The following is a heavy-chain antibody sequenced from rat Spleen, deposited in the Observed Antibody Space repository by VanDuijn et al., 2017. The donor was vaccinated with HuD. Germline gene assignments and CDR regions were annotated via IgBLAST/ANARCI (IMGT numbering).Heavy chain of an antibody. CDR1: GFTFSDYY. J-gene: IGHJ2*01. V-gene: IGHV5-29*01. CDR3: ARRHYGYTDYFDY. D-gene: IGHD1-9*01. Sequence: EVQLVESDGGLVQPGRSLKLSCAASGFTFSDYYMAWVRQAPTKGLECVATISYDDSRTYYRDSVKGRFTISRDNAKSTLYLQMDSLRSEHTATYYCARRHYGYTDYFDYWGQGVMVTVSS. CDR2: ISYDDSRT.